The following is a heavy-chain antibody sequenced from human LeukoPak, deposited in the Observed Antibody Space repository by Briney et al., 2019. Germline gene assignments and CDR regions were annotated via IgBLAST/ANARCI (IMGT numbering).Heavy chain of an antibody. D-gene: IGHD1-26*01. V-gene: IGHV3-66*01. CDR1: GFSVSSKH. CDR2: IYSGGST. CDR3: AGGYNGWSDY. Sequence: GGSLRLSCAASGFSVSSKHMYGVRQAPGEGLELVSVIYSGGSTYYADSVKGRSTISRDNSKNTLYGQMNSLRAEDTAVYYCAGGYNGWSDYWGQGTLVTVSS. J-gene: IGHJ4*02.